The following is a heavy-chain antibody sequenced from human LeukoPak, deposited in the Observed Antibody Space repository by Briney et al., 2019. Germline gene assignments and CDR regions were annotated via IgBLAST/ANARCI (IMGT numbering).Heavy chain of an antibody. CDR1: GGSISSHY. CDR2: IYYSGST. Sequence: SETLSLTCTVSGGSISSHYWSWIRQPPGKGLEWIGYIYYSGSTNYNPPLKSRVTISVDTSKNQFSLKLSSVTAADTAVYYCARGSQYSSSPFDYWGQGTLVTVSS. V-gene: IGHV4-59*11. CDR3: ARGSQYSSSPFDY. J-gene: IGHJ4*02. D-gene: IGHD6-6*01.